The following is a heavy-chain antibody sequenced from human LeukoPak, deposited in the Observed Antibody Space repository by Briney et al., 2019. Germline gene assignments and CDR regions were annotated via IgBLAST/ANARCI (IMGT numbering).Heavy chain of an antibody. Sequence: SVKVSCKASGGTFSSYAISWVRQAPGQGLEWMGRIIPIFGTANYAQKFQGRVTITTDESTSTAYMELSSLRSEDTAVYHCARVADRWEPFDYWGQGTLVTVSS. CDR3: ARVADRWEPFDY. V-gene: IGHV1-69*05. CDR2: IIPIFGTA. J-gene: IGHJ4*02. CDR1: GGTFSSYA. D-gene: IGHD4-23*01.